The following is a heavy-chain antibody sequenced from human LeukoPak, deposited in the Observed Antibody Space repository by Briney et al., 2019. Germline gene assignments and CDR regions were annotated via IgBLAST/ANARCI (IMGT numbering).Heavy chain of an antibody. V-gene: IGHV3-23*01. J-gene: IGHJ5*02. D-gene: IGHD6-13*01. Sequence: GGSLRLSCAASGFTFSSYAMSWIRQAPGKGLEWVSAISGSGGTTYYADSVKGRFTISRDNAKNPLYLQMNSLRAEDTAVYYCAKTTGYSSSWYWFDPWGQGTLVTVSS. CDR2: ISGSGGTT. CDR3: AKTTGYSSSWYWFDP. CDR1: GFTFSSYA.